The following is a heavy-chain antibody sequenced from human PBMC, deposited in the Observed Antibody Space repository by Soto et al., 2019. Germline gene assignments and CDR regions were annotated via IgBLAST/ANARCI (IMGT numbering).Heavy chain of an antibody. CDR3: VHRRCGGDCRPSYSSQSYYGLDV. V-gene: IGHV2-5*02. CDR1: GFSLSTTEVD. D-gene: IGHD2-21*02. J-gene: IGHJ6*02. Sequence: QITLKESGPTLVKPTQTLTLTSTFSGFSLSTTEVDVGWIRQPPGKALEWLALIYWDDDKRSNPSLNRRLTIYTDSTKNNGVLARTTGGPADTAVSYCVHRRCGGDCRPSYSSQSYYGLDVCGGGTTVIV. CDR2: IYWDDDK.